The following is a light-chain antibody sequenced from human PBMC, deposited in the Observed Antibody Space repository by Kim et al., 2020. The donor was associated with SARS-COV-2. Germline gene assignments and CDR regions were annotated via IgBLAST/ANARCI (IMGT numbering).Light chain of an antibody. CDR1: QSVSSNY. Sequence: EIVLTQSPGTLSLSPGERATLSCRASQSVSSNYLAWYQQKPGQAPRLLIYGASSRATGIPDRFSGGGSGTDFTLTISRLEPEDFAVYYCQQYGTSPYTFGQGTKLEI. CDR2: GAS. V-gene: IGKV3-20*01. CDR3: QQYGTSPYT. J-gene: IGKJ2*01.